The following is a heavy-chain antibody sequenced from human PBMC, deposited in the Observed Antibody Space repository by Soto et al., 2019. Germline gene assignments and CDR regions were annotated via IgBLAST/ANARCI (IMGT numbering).Heavy chain of an antibody. D-gene: IGHD2-21*01. V-gene: IGHV3-30*18. CDR2: ITYNRSNK. CDR1: GLTFSSYS. J-gene: IGHJ4*02. Sequence: GSLRLSCAASGLTFSSYSMNWVRQAPGKGLKTVAVITYNRSNKYYADSVKGRFTISRDNSKNTLYLQMNSLRAEDTAVYYCAKETPTFPSLYYFDYWGQGTLVTVSS. CDR3: AKETPTFPSLYYFDY.